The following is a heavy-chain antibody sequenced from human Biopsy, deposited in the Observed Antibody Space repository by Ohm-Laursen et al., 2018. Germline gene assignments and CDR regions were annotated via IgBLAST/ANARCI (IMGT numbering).Heavy chain of an antibody. CDR3: ARWTPEYDSSRYYLDAFDI. J-gene: IGHJ3*02. CDR2: IYSSGST. Sequence: GTLSLTCTVSGGSLSSYYWSWIRQPAGKGLEWIGRIYSSGSTNYNPSLKSRVTLSMDTAKRQFSLKLSFVTAADTAVYYCARWTPEYDSSRYYLDAFDIWGQGTKVTVSS. CDR1: GGSLSSYY. V-gene: IGHV4-4*07. D-gene: IGHD3-22*01.